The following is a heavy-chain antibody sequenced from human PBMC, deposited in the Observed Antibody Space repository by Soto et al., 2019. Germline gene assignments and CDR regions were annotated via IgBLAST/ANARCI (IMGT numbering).Heavy chain of an antibody. J-gene: IGHJ6*02. Sequence: SQTLSLTCAISGDSVSSNSAAWHWIRQSPSRGLEWLGRTYYRSRWYNDYTISVKSRITINPDTSRNQFSLHLNSVTPDDTAVYCCARVGVAGELDVWGQGTTVTVSS. V-gene: IGHV6-1*01. CDR2: TYYRSRWYN. CDR1: GDSVSSNSAA. CDR3: ARVGVAGELDV. D-gene: IGHD6-19*01.